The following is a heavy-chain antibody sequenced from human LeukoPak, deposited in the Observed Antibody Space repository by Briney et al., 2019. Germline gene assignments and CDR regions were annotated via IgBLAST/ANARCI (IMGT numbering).Heavy chain of an antibody. V-gene: IGHV3-23*01. Sequence: GGSLRLSCAASGFTFSSYAMSWVRQAPGKGLEWVSAISGSGGSTYYADSVKGRFTISRDNSKNTLYLQVNSLRAEDTAVYDCAKPQLLWFGELDDWGQGTLVTASS. D-gene: IGHD3-10*01. J-gene: IGHJ4*02. CDR3: AKPQLLWFGELDD. CDR1: GFTFSSYA. CDR2: ISGSGGST.